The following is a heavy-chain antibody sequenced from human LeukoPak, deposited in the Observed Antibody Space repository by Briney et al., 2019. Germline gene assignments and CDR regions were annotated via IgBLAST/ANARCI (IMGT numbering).Heavy chain of an antibody. Sequence: QSGGSLRLSCAASGFTVSSNYMSWVRQAPGKGLGWVSVIYSGGSTYYADSVKGRFTISRDNSKNTLYLQMNSLRAEDTAVYYCAAWGGREDDQFDYWGQGTLVTVSS. J-gene: IGHJ4*02. D-gene: IGHD3-16*01. V-gene: IGHV3-66*01. CDR1: GFTVSSNY. CDR2: IYSGGST. CDR3: AAWGGREDDQFDY.